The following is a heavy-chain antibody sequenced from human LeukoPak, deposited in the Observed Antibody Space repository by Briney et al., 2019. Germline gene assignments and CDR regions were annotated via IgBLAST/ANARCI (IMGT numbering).Heavy chain of an antibody. CDR3: ARDPRYCSSTSCYAFDI. Sequence: PGGSLRLSCAVSGFTVGNNYMSWVRQAPGKGLEWVSVIYSGGSRHYADSVKGRFTISRDNSKNTVFLQMNSLRAEDTAVYYRARDPRYCSSTSCYAFDIWGQGTMVTVSS. CDR1: GFTVGNNY. V-gene: IGHV3-66*01. CDR2: IYSGGSR. J-gene: IGHJ3*02. D-gene: IGHD2-2*01.